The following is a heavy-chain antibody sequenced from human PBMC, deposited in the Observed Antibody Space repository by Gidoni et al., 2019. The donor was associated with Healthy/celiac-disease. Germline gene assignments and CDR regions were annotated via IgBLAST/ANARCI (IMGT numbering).Heavy chain of an antibody. V-gene: IGHV3-30*03. CDR2: ISYEGSNK. Sequence: QVQLVESGGGVVQPGRSLRLSCSASGFPFSSYGMHLVRQAPGKGLEWVAVISYEGSNKYYADSVKGRFTIARDNSKNTLYLQMNSLRAEDTAVYYCAVYDILTGPRAFDIWGQGTMVTVSS. CDR1: GFPFSSYG. J-gene: IGHJ3*02. D-gene: IGHD3-9*01. CDR3: AVYDILTGPRAFDI.